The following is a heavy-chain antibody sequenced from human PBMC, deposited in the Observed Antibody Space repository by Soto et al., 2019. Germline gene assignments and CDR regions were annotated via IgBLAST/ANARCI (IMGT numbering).Heavy chain of an antibody. CDR2: IIPILGIA. CDR3: AIAFYGAGSYPFDY. V-gene: IGHV1-69*02. CDR1: GGTFSSYT. Sequence: QVQLVQSGAEVKKPGSSVKVSCKASGGTFSSYTISWVRQAPGQGLEWMGRIIPILGIANYAQKFQGRVTITADKSTSTAYRELSSLSSEDTAVYYCAIAFYGAGSYPFDYWGQGTLVTVSS. J-gene: IGHJ4*02. D-gene: IGHD3-10*01.